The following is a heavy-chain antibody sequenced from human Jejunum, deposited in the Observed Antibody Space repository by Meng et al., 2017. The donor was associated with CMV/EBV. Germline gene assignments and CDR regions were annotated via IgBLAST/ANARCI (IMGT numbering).Heavy chain of an antibody. CDR1: GDTFTSYD. CDR2: INTTAMNP. CDR3: ARSGRIQLWYWYFDL. J-gene: IGHJ2*01. V-gene: IGHV7-4-1*02. Sequence: SGDTFTSYDMDWVRQTPGQELEWMGWINTTAMNPTYAQGFTARFVFSFDTSVSTAYLQINLLEAEDTAVYYCARSGRIQLWYWYFDLWGRGTLVTVSS. D-gene: IGHD5-18*01.